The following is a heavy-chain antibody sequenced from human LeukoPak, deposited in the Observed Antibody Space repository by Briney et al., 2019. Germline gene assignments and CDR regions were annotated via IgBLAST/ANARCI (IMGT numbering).Heavy chain of an antibody. Sequence: GGSLRLSCAASGFTFSSYAMSWVRQAPGKGLEWVSAISGSGGSTYYADSVKGRFTISRDNSKNTLYLQMNSLRAEDTAVYYCAKLWIFGVVTSSYFDYWGQRTLVTVSS. J-gene: IGHJ4*02. CDR3: AKLWIFGVVTSSYFDY. CDR1: GFTFSSYA. D-gene: IGHD3-3*01. V-gene: IGHV3-23*01. CDR2: ISGSGGST.